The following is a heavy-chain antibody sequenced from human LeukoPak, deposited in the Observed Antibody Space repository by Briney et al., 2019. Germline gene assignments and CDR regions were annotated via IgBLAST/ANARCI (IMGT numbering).Heavy chain of an antibody. D-gene: IGHD2-21*01. Sequence: ASVKVSCKTSGYTFTSYDINWVRQATGQGLEWLGWMSPNNGDTGYAQKFQGRVTMTRDTSTNTAYMELSALTSEDTAVYYCATISRGGMDVWGQGTTVTVSS. CDR3: ATISRGGMDV. J-gene: IGHJ6*02. CDR1: GYTFTSYD. V-gene: IGHV1-8*01. CDR2: MSPNNGDT.